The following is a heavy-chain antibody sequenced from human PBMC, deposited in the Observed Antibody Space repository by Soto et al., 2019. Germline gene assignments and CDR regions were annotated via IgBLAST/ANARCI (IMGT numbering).Heavy chain of an antibody. CDR1: GGSISSSSYY. CDR2: IYYSGST. J-gene: IGHJ5*02. V-gene: IGHV4-39*01. Sequence: LSLTCTVSGGSISSSSYYWGWIRQPPGKGLEWIGSIYYSGSTYYNPSLKSRVTISVDTSKNQFYLKLSSVTAADTAVYYCARTPIVVVVAAISGWFDPWGQGNLVTVSS. CDR3: ARTPIVVVVAAISGWFDP. D-gene: IGHD2-15*01.